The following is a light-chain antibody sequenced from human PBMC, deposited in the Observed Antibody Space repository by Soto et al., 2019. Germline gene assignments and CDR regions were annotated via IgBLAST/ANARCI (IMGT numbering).Light chain of an antibody. V-gene: IGLV2-8*01. J-gene: IGLJ1*01. CDR2: EVS. CDR1: SSDVGGYNY. Sequence: QSALTQPPSASGSPGQSVTISCTGTSSDVGGYNYVSWYQQHPGKAPKLMIYEVSKRPSGVPDRFSGSKSGNTASLTVSGLQAEDEAHYYRSSYAGSNIPHLFGTGTKVTV. CDR3: SSYAGSNIPHL.